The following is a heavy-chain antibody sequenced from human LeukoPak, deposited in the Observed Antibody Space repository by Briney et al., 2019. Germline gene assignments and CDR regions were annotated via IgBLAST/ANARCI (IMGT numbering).Heavy chain of an antibody. CDR1: GYTFNGYY. V-gene: IGHV1-2*02. J-gene: IGHJ3*02. CDR2: INPNSGDA. CDR3: ARTLVVINDAFDI. D-gene: IGHD3-22*01. Sequence: ASVKVSCKASGYTFNGYYIHWVRQAPGQGLEWMGWINPNSGDANYAQKFQGRVSMTGDTSISTAYMELSRLRSDDTAVYYCARTLVVINDAFDIWGQGTMVTVSS.